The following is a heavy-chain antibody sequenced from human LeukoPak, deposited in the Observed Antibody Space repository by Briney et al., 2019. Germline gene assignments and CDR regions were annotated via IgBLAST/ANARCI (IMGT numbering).Heavy chain of an antibody. V-gene: IGHV3-30-3*01. CDR1: GFTFSSYA. CDR3: ASSYSSSWSRLDAFAI. J-gene: IGHJ3*02. CDR2: ISYDGSNK. Sequence: PGRSLRLSCAASGFTFSSYAMHWVRQAPGKGLEWVAVISYDGSNKYYADSVKGRFTISRDNSKNTLYLQMNSLRAEDTAVYYCASSYSSSWSRLDAFAIWGQGTMVTVSS. D-gene: IGHD6-13*01.